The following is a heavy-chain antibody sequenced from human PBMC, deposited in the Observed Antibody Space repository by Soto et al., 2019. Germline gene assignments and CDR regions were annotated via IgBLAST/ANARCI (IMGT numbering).Heavy chain of an antibody. CDR2: VYYNGNT. CDR3: ARFSESYNDRYFDC. J-gene: IGHJ4*02. CDR1: GGSISSSSYY. Sequence: SETLSLTCTVSGGSISSSSYYWGWIRQPPGKGLEWIGNVYYNGNTYYNPSLSSRLTISVDTSNNHFSLKVKSVTAADTAVYYCARFSESYNDRYFDCWGQGILVTVSS. V-gene: IGHV4-39*02. D-gene: IGHD1-26*01.